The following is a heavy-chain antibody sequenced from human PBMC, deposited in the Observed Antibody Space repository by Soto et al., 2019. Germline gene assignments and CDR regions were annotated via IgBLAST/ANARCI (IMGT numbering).Heavy chain of an antibody. J-gene: IGHJ6*03. D-gene: IGHD6-19*01. Sequence: SQTLSLTCAISGDSVSSNSAAWNWIRQSPSRGLEWLGRTYYRSKWYNDYAVSVKSRITINPDTSKNQFSLQLNSVTPEDTAVYYCAREGYSSGGLGGYYYYYYMDVWGKGTTVTVSS. CDR2: TYYRSKWYN. CDR1: GDSVSSNSAA. CDR3: AREGYSSGGLGGYYYYYYMDV. V-gene: IGHV6-1*01.